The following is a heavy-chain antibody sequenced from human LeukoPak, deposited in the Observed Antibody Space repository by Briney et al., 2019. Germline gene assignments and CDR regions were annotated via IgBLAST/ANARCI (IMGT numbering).Heavy chain of an antibody. V-gene: IGHV4-30-4*01. CDR3: ARQGESLTWLDP. CDR2: IYYSGST. J-gene: IGHJ5*02. CDR1: GGSISSGDYY. Sequence: SQTLSLTCTVSGGSISSGDYYWSWIRQPPGKGLEWIGYIYYSGSTYYNPSLKSRVTISVDTSKNQFSLKLSSVTAADTAVYYCARQGESLTWLDPWGQGTLVTVSS. D-gene: IGHD2-21*01.